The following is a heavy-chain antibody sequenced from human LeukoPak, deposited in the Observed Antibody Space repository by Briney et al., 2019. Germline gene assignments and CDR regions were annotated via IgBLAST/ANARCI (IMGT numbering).Heavy chain of an antibody. CDR3: AHQYQLLGSYYYYGMDV. J-gene: IGHJ6*02. V-gene: IGHV3-30*02. CDR1: GLTFSSYW. CDR2: IRYDGSNK. Sequence: GGSLRLSCAASGLTFSSYWMSWVRQAPGKGLEWVAFIRYDGSNKYYADSVKGRFTISRDNSKNTLYLQMNSLRAEDTAVYYCAHQYQLLGSYYYYGMDVWGQGTTVTVSS. D-gene: IGHD2-2*01.